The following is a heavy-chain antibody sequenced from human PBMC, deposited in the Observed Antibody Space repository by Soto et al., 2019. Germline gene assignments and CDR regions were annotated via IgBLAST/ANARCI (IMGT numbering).Heavy chain of an antibody. Sequence: ASVKVSCKVSGYTLTYFAVHWVRQAPGQRLEWMGWINAGTGNRKYSQQLQDRVTITRDTSASTTYMELSSLISEDTAVYYCATDPFYDSSGYYSLHFDYWGQGTLVTVSS. V-gene: IGHV1-3*01. D-gene: IGHD3-22*01. CDR1: GYTLTYFA. CDR3: ATDPFYDSSGYYSLHFDY. J-gene: IGHJ4*02. CDR2: INAGTGNR.